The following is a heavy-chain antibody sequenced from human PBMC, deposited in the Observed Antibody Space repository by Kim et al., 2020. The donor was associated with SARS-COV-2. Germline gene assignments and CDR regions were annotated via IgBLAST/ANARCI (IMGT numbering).Heavy chain of an antibody. J-gene: IGHJ4*02. V-gene: IGHV3-30*18. D-gene: IGHD6-13*01. Sequence: GGSLRLSCAASGFTFSSYGMHWVRQAPGKGLEWVAVISYDGSNKYYADSVKGRFTISRDNSKNTLYLQMNSLRAEDTAVYYCAKDSQQLGWRWGQGTLVTVSS. CDR3: AKDSQQLGWR. CDR2: ISYDGSNK. CDR1: GFTFSSYG.